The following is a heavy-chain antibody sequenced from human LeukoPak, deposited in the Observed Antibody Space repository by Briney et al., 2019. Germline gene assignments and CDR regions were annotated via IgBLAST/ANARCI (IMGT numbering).Heavy chain of an antibody. CDR1: GYSFTGFW. CDR3: ARHIGYSAWNPDY. CDR2: IYPYDSET. V-gene: IGHV5-51*01. Sequence: GESLKISCKASGYSFTGFWIGWVRQMPGKGLEWMGIIYPYDSETRYSPSFQGQVTISADKSISTAYLQCSSLKASDTAMYYCARHIGYSAWNPDYWGQGTLVTVSS. D-gene: IGHD5-18*01. J-gene: IGHJ4*02.